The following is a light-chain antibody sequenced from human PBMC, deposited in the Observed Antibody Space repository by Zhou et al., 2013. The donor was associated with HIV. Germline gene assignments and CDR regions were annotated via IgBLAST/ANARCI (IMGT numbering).Light chain of an antibody. J-gene: IGKJ4*01. CDR2: GAS. Sequence: DIQMTQSPSSLSASVGERVTITCRPSQTIDNYLNWYQRKPGKAPKLLIYGASTLHSGVPSRFSGSGSGTDFTLTISNLQPEDIATYYCQQYKIYPLTFGGGTKVEIK. CDR3: QQYKIYPLT. V-gene: IGKV1-39*01. CDR1: QTIDNY.